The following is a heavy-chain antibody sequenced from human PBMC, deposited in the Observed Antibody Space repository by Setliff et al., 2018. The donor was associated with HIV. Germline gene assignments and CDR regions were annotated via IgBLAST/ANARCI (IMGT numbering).Heavy chain of an antibody. CDR2: IIPIFGTA. D-gene: IGHD3-22*01. CDR1: GGTFSSCA. Sequence: ASVKVSCKASGGTFSSCAISWVRQAPGQGLEWMGGIIPIFGTANYAQNFEGRVTITADESTSTAYMELTSLRSDDTAVYYCASAYDSSGYYYVFDYWGQGTLVTVSS. V-gene: IGHV1-69*13. CDR3: ASAYDSSGYYYVFDY. J-gene: IGHJ4*02.